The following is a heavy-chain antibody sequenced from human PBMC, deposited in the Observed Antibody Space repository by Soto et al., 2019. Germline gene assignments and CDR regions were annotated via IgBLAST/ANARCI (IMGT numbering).Heavy chain of an antibody. V-gene: IGHV6-1*01. Sequence: PSQTLSLTCAISGDSVSSNSAAWNWIRQSPSRGLEWLGRTYYRSKWYNDYAVSVKSRITINPDTSKNQFSLQLNSVTPEDTALYYCARDAYCGGDCYRVGAFDIWGQGTMVTVSS. CDR3: ARDAYCGGDCYRVGAFDI. CDR2: TYYRSKWYN. CDR1: GDSVSSNSAA. D-gene: IGHD2-21*02. J-gene: IGHJ3*02.